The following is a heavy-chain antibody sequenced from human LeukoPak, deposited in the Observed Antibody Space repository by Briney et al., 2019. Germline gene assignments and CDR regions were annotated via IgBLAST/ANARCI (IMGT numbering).Heavy chain of an antibody. CDR3: ARARFDSSGYYFQH. J-gene: IGHJ1*01. V-gene: IGHV1-2*02. Sequence: ASVKVSCKASGYTFTGYYMHWVRQAPGQGLEWMGWINPNSGGTNYAQKFQGRVTMTRDTSISTAYMELSRLRSDDTAVYYCARARFDSSGYYFQHWGQGTLVTVSS. D-gene: IGHD3-22*01. CDR1: GYTFTGYY. CDR2: INPNSGGT.